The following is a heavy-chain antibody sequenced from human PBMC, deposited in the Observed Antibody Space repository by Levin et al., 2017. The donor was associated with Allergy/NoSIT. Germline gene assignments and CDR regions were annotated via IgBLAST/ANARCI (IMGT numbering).Heavy chain of an antibody. CDR3: AREYGVRAFDI. Sequence: GGSLRLSCKASGYTFTSYDISWVRQAPGQGLEWMGWISAYNGNTNYAQKLQGRVTMTTDTSTSTAYMELRSLRSDDTAVYYCAREYGVRAFDIWGQGTMVTVSS. V-gene: IGHV1-18*01. D-gene: IGHD3-10*01. J-gene: IGHJ3*02. CDR2: ISAYNGNT. CDR1: GYTFTSYD.